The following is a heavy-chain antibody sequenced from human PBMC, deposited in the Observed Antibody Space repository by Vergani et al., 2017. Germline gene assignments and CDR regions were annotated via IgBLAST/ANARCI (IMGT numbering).Heavy chain of an antibody. CDR2: ITPFNGNT. Sequence: QMQLVQSGAEVKKTGSSVKVSCKASGYTFTYRYLHWVRQAPGQALEWMGWITPFNGNTNYAQKFQDRVTITRDRSMSTAYMELSSLRSEDKAMYYCALDESSTSCINSVCITPETGSWFDPWGQGTLVTVSS. J-gene: IGHJ5*02. CDR1: GYTFTYRY. D-gene: IGHD2-2*01. V-gene: IGHV1-45*02. CDR3: ALDESSTSCINSVCITPETGSWFDP.